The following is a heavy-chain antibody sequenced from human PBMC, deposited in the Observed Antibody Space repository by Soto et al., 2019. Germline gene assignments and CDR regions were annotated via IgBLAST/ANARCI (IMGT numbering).Heavy chain of an antibody. Sequence: QITLKESGPTLVKPTQTLTLTCTFSGFSLDTSGVGVGWIRQPPGKALEWLALIYWDDDKRYSPSLKNRLTIRKNTPKNQVVLTMTNVSPVNTATYYCAHFSIMATPVGYAAFDFWGQGTVVTVSS. J-gene: IGHJ3*01. D-gene: IGHD3-16*01. CDR1: GFSLDTSGVG. CDR3: AHFSIMATPVGYAAFDF. CDR2: IYWDDDK. V-gene: IGHV2-5*02.